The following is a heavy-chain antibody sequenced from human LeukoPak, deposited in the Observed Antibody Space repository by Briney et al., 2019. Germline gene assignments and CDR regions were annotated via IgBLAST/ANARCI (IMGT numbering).Heavy chain of an antibody. J-gene: IGHJ5*02. Sequence: GGSLRLSCAASGFTFSSYWMSWVRQAPGKGLEWVANIKQDGSEKYYVDSVKGQFTISRDNAKNSLYLQMNSLRAEDTAVYYCASTRRGGGNWFDPWGQGTLVTVSS. CDR1: GFTFSSYW. CDR2: IKQDGSEK. D-gene: IGHD4-23*01. CDR3: ASTRRGGGNWFDP. V-gene: IGHV3-7*01.